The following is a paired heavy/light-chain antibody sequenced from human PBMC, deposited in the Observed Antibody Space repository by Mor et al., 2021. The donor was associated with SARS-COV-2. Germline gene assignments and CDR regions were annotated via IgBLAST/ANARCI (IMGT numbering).Heavy chain of an antibody. CDR1: GYTFSHYW. V-gene: IGHV5-51*03. D-gene: IGHD6-13*01. J-gene: IGHJ3*01. Sequence: EVQLVQSGAEVTKPGESLKISCKASGYTFSHYWIGWVRQMSGKGLEWMGLIYPDDSAIRYSSSLQGQVTISADRSINTAYLQWSSLKASDTAMYYCVRVIAAAGIGEDDAFDFWGQGTMVTVSS. CDR3: VRVIAAAGIGEDDAFDF. CDR2: IYPDDSAI.
Light chain of an antibody. Sequence: SYVLTQSPSVSVAPGKTARIPCGGNNIGSKSVHWYQQKPGQAPVLVIYYDTDRPSGIPERFSGSNSGNTATLTISRVEAGDEADYYCQVWDGTSDHYVFGTGTKVTVL. CDR2: YDT. CDR1: NIGSKS. J-gene: IGLJ1*01. V-gene: IGLV3-21*04. CDR3: QVWDGTSDHYV.